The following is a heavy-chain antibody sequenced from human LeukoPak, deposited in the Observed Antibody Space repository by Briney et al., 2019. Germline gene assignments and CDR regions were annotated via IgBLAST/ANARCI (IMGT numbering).Heavy chain of an antibody. D-gene: IGHD6-13*01. CDR3: ARAYSSSWYFNWFDP. J-gene: IGHJ5*02. CDR2: VYSSGST. CDR1: GGSISSGSYY. V-gene: IGHV4-61*02. Sequence: SQTLSLTCTVSGGSISSGSYYWSWIRQPAGKGLEWIGRVYSSGSTDYNPSLKSRLSISVDTPKIQFSLRLSSVTAADTAVYFCARAYSSSWYFNWFDPWGQGTLVTVSS.